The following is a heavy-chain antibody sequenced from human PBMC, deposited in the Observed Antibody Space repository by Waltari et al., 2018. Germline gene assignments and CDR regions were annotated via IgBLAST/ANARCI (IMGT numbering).Heavy chain of an antibody. J-gene: IGHJ6*04. CDR1: GFTFSSYA. Sequence: EVQLVESGGGLVQPGGSLRLSCAASGFTFSSYAMSWVRQAPGKGREWVSAISGSGGSTYYADSGKGRFTISRDNSKNTLYLQMNSLRAEDTAVYDCAKARGLGELFGVVTSWGKGTTVTVSS. D-gene: IGHD3-3*01. V-gene: IGHV3-23*04. CDR3: AKARGLGELFGVVTS. CDR2: ISGSGGST.